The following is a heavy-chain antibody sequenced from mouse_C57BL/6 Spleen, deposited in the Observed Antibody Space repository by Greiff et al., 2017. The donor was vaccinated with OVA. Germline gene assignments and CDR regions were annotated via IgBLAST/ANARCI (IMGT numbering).Heavy chain of an antibody. CDR3: ARDYGSSTGAY. J-gene: IGHJ3*01. CDR1: GFNIKDYY. CDR2: IDPEDGET. D-gene: IGHD1-1*01. Sequence: EVHLVESGAELVKPGASVKLSCTASGFNIKDYYMHWVKQRTEQGLEWIGRIDPEDGETKYDPKFQGKATITADTSSNTAYLQLSSLSSEDTAVYYCARDYGSSTGAYWGQGTLVTVSA. V-gene: IGHV14-2*01.